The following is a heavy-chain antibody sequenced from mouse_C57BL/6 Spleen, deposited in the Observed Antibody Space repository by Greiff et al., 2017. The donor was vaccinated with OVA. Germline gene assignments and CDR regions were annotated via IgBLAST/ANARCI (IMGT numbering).Heavy chain of an antibody. D-gene: IGHD2-12*01. CDR2: INPSNGGT. V-gene: IGHV1-53*01. Sequence: VQLQQPGTELVKPGASVKLSCKASGYTFTSYWMHWVKQRPGQGLEWIGNINPSNGGTNYNEKFKSKATLTVDKSSSTAYMQLSSLTSEDSAVDYCAKSGYRRDYAMDYWGQGTSVTVSS. J-gene: IGHJ4*01. CDR3: AKSGYRRDYAMDY. CDR1: GYTFTSYW.